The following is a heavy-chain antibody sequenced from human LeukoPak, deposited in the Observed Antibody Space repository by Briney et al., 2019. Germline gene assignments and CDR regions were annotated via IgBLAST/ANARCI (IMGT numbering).Heavy chain of an antibody. Sequence: PSETLSLTCTVSGCSISSSSYYWGWIRQPPGKGLVWIGSSYYSGSSYYNPALKSRVTISVDTSKNQFSLKLSSVTAADTAVYYCARHSDPYYYDSSGYYSYCFDYWGQGPLVTVSS. J-gene: IGHJ4*02. V-gene: IGHV4-39*01. CDR2: SYYSGSS. CDR3: ARHSDPYYYDSSGYYSYCFDY. D-gene: IGHD3-22*01. CDR1: GCSISSSSYY.